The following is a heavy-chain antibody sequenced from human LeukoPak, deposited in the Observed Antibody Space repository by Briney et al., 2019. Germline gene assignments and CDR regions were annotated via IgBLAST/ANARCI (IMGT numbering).Heavy chain of an antibody. V-gene: IGHV3-9*01. J-gene: IGHJ5*02. CDR1: GFTFDDYA. D-gene: IGHD3-10*01. Sequence: SLRLSCAASGFTFDDYAMHWVRQAPGEGLEWVSGISWNSGSIGYADSVKGRFTISRDNAKNSLYLQMNSLRAEDTALYYCANDGGAMVRGANNWFDPWGQGTLVTVSS. CDR3: ANDGGAMVRGANNWFDP. CDR2: ISWNSGSI.